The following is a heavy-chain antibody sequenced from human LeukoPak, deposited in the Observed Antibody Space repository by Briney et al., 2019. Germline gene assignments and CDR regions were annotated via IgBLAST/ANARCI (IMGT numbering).Heavy chain of an antibody. J-gene: IGHJ4*02. CDR2: VSAYNGNT. Sequence: ASVKVSCKASGYTFTSYGISWVRQAPGQGLEWMGWVSAYNGNTNYAQKLQGRVTMTTDTSTSTAYMELRSLRSDDTAVYYCARGSRGRFGELLVVPSADWGQGTLVTVSS. CDR3: ARGSRGRFGELLVVPSAD. V-gene: IGHV1-18*01. D-gene: IGHD3-10*01. CDR1: GYTFTSYG.